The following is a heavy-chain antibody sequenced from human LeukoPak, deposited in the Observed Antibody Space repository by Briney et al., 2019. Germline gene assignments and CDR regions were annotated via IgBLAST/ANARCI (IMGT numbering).Heavy chain of an antibody. CDR2: VRSKGYGGTA. V-gene: IGHV3-49*03. D-gene: IGHD3-9*01. CDR1: GFTFGDYS. J-gene: IGHJ4*02. CDR3: TREIRYFDWFQADY. Sequence: GGSLRLSCTTSGFTFGDYSMSWFRQAPGKGLEWVGFVRSKGYGGTAEYAASVKGRFTISRDDSNSIAYLQMDSLKTEDTAVYYCTREIRYFDWFQADYWGQGTLATVSS.